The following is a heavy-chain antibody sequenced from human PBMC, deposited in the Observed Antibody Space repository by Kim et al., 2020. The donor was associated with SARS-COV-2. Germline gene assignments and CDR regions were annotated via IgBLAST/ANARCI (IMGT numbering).Heavy chain of an antibody. Sequence: KGRFTISRDNSKNTLYLQMNSLRAEDTAVYYCASHEVDCSGGSCSNWFDPWGQGTLVTVSS. J-gene: IGHJ5*02. V-gene: IGHV3-23*01. D-gene: IGHD2-15*01. CDR3: ASHEVDCSGGSCSNWFDP.